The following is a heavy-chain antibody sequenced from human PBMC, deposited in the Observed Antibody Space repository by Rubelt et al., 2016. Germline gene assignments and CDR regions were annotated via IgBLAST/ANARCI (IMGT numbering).Heavy chain of an antibody. CDR3: SRGVVSGYESVWFDP. V-gene: IGHV4-59*11. CDR2: IYNSGST. CDR1: GGSISSHY. Sequence: QVQLQESGPGLVKPSETLSLTCTVSGGSISSHYWSWIRQPPGKGLEWIAYIYNSGSTSYNPSLKSRVTISVDTSKNQFSLNLSIVTAADTAVYYWSRGVVSGYESVWFDPWGQGTLVIVSS. J-gene: IGHJ5*02. D-gene: IGHD5-12*01.